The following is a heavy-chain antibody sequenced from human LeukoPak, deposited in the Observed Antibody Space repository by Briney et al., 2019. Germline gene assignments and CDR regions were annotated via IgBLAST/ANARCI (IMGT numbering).Heavy chain of an antibody. J-gene: IGHJ1*01. CDR1: GGSISSSNYY. CDR3: ARPPVVVLDATTPAEYFEH. V-gene: IGHV4-39*01. Sequence: SGTLSLTCTVSGGSISSSNYYWGWIRQPPGKGREWIGSFYYSGSTYYSPSLKSRVAISVDTSKNQFSLKLSSVTAADTAVYYCARPPVVVLDATTPAEYFEHWGQGTLLTVSS. CDR2: FYYSGST. D-gene: IGHD2-15*01.